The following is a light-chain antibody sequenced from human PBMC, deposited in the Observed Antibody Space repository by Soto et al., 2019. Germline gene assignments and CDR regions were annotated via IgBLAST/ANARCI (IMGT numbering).Light chain of an antibody. CDR2: DAS. CDR3: QPYSDSSGA. V-gene: IGKV1-5*01. J-gene: IGKJ1*01. Sequence: DIQVTQSPSTLSASVGDRVTITCGASQSIGTWLAWYQQKPGKAPKLLIFDASTLESGVPSRFSGSGSGTDFTLTISSLQPDDFATYYCQPYSDSSGALGQGPKVDIK. CDR1: QSIGTW.